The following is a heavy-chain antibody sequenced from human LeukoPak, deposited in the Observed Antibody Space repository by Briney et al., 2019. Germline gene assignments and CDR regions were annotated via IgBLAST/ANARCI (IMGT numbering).Heavy chain of an antibody. V-gene: IGHV3-21*01. D-gene: IGHD2-2*01. CDR3: ARNLGGCTSTSCYSDFDI. CDR1: VCTVSSNY. Sequence: GGSLRLSCAASVCTVSSNYMTWVRQAPGKGLEGVSFIDTSSHYIYYADSVKGRFTISRDNAKNSLFLQMSSLRAEDTAVYYCARNLGGCTSTSCYSDFDIWGQGNLVTVSP. CDR2: IDTSSHYI. J-gene: IGHJ4*02.